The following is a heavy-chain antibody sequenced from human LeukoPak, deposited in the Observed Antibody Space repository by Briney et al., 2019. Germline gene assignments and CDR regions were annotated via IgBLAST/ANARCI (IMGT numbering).Heavy chain of an antibody. J-gene: IGHJ5*02. CDR2: INTNTGNP. Sequence: GASVKVSCKASGYTFTNYAMNWVRQAPGQGLEWMGWINTNTGNPTYAQGFTGRFVFSLDASVSTAYLQINSLMAEDTAVYYCARVPSPNNWNHNWFDPWGQGTLVTVSS. CDR1: GYTFTNYA. V-gene: IGHV7-4-1*02. CDR3: ARVPSPNNWNHNWFDP. D-gene: IGHD1-20*01.